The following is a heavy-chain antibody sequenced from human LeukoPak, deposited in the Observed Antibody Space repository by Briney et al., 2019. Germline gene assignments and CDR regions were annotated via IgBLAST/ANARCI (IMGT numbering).Heavy chain of an antibody. CDR3: ARDRASAGGFDY. D-gene: IGHD2-15*01. J-gene: IGHJ4*02. CDR1: GGSISPYY. CDR2: IYYSGTT. V-gene: IGHV4-59*01. Sequence: TASETLSLTCSVSGGSISPYYWSWIRQPPGQGLEWIGYIYYSGTTNYNPSLQSRVTISVATSKNQFSLKLSSVTAADTALYYCARDRASAGGFDYWGQGTLVTVSP.